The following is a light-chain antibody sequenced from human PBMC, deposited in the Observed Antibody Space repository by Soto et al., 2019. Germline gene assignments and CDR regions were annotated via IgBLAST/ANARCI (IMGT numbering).Light chain of an antibody. CDR1: QSVSSTY. Sequence: EIVLTQSPGTLSLSPGERATLSCRASQSVSSTYLAWYQQKPGQAPRLLIYGASSRATGIPDRFSGSGSGTDFTLTISRLEPEDFAVYDCQRYDISPFPFGQGTKLEIK. J-gene: IGKJ2*01. CDR2: GAS. V-gene: IGKV3-20*01. CDR3: QRYDISPFP.